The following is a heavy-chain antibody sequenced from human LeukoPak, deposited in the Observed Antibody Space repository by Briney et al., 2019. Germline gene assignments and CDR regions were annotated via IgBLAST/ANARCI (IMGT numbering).Heavy chain of an antibody. J-gene: IGHJ4*02. CDR2: INPHTGGT. CDR3: ARTCCSSSSCYAGFDY. Sequence: ASVKVSCKASGYTFTGYYMHWVRQAPGQGLEWMGWINPHTGGTNFPQKFQGRVTMTRDTSISTGYMEVNWLTSDDTAVYFCARTCCSSSSCYAGFDYWGQGTLVTVSS. CDR1: GYTFTGYY. D-gene: IGHD2-2*01. V-gene: IGHV1-2*02.